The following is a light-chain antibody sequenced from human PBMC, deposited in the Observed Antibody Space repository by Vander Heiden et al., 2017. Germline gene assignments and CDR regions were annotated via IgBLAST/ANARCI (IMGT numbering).Light chain of an antibody. CDR3: QSYDSSRSGPGVV. Sequence: QSVLTQPPSVSGAPGQRVTISCTGSSPNIGAGDDGHWYQQLPGTAPKRLIYGNSNRPAGVPDRFSGSKSGTSASLAITGLQAEDEAEYYCQSYDSSRSGPGVVFGGGTKLTVL. CDR1: SPNIGAGDD. J-gene: IGLJ2*01. CDR2: GNS. V-gene: IGLV1-40*01.